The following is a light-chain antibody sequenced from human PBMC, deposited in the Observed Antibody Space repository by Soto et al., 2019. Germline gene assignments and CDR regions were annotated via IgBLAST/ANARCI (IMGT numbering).Light chain of an antibody. CDR2: LEGSGSY. CDR1: SGHSSYI. V-gene: IGLV4-60*03. J-gene: IGLJ3*02. CDR3: ETWDSNSWV. Sequence: QLVLTQSSSASASLGSSGKLTCTLSSGHSSYIIAWHQQQPGKAPRYLMKLEGSGSYNKGSGVPDRFSGSSSGADRYLTISNLQSEDEADYYCETWDSNSWVFGGGTKLTVL.